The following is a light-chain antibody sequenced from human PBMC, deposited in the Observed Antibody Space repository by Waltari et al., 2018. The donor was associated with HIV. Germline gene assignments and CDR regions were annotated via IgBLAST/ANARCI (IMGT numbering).Light chain of an antibody. V-gene: IGKV4-1*01. Sequence: DIVMTQSPDSLAVSLGERATINCKSSQSVLYSSNNKNYLAWYQQKPGQPPKLLIYWASTRESGVPDRFSGSGSGTDFTLTISSLQAEDVAVYYCQQYYSTAGEKFGQGTKVEIK. J-gene: IGKJ1*01. CDR2: WAS. CDR3: QQYYSTAGEK. CDR1: QSVLYSSNNKNY.